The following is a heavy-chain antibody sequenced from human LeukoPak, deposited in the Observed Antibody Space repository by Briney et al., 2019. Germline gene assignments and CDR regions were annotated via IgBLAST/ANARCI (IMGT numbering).Heavy chain of an antibody. CDR2: ISAYNGNT. J-gene: IGHJ5*02. D-gene: IGHD3-9*01. V-gene: IGHV1-18*04. CDR3: ARMAQGRYFDWSNWFDP. CDR1: GYTFTSYG. Sequence: ASVKVSCKASGYTFTSYGISWVRQAPGQGLEWMGWISAYNGNTNYAQKLQGRVTVTTDTSTSTAYMELRSLRSDDTAVYYCARMAQGRYFDWSNWFDPWGQGTLVTVSS.